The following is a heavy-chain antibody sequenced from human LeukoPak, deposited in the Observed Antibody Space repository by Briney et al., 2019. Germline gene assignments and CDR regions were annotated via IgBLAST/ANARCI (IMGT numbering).Heavy chain of an antibody. Sequence: ASVKVSCKASGYIFSNYGISWVRQAPGQGLEGMGWISAKNGDTNYIQKFRGKVTMTTDTSTSTAYMELWSLRSDDTAVYYCARDVPGTPPFDYWGQGTLVTVSS. CDR2: ISAKNGDT. CDR3: ARDVPGTPPFDY. V-gene: IGHV1-18*01. D-gene: IGHD1-7*01. CDR1: GYIFSNYG. J-gene: IGHJ4*02.